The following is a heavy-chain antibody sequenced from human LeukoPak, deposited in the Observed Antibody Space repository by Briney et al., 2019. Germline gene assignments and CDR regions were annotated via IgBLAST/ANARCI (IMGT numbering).Heavy chain of an antibody. CDR3: ARTPQRNYLFDY. J-gene: IGHJ4*02. V-gene: IGHV3-48*03. CDR2: ISSSGSTI. Sequence: GGSLRLSCAASGFTFSSYEMNWVRQAPGKGLEWVSYISSSGSTIYSADSVKGRFTISRDNAKNSLYLQMNSLRAEDTAVYYCARTPQRNYLFDYWGQGTLVTVSS. D-gene: IGHD1-7*01. CDR1: GFTFSSYE.